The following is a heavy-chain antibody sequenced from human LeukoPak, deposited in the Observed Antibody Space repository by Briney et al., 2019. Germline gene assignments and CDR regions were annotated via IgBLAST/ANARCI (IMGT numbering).Heavy chain of an antibody. Sequence: ASVKVSCKVSGYTFTDYYMHWVPQAPGKGLEWMGLVYPEDGETIYAEKFQGRVTITADTSTDTAYMELSSLRSEDTAVYYCATDLPMYHWNDKPPFDIWGQGTMVTVSS. V-gene: IGHV1-69-2*01. CDR1: GYTFTDYY. J-gene: IGHJ3*02. CDR2: VYPEDGET. D-gene: IGHD1-1*01. CDR3: ATDLPMYHWNDKPPFDI.